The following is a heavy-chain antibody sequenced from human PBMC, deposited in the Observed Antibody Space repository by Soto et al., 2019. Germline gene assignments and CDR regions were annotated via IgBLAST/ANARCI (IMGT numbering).Heavy chain of an antibody. CDR3: ARDWRRGYYYDSSGYSF. Sequence: QPGGSLRLSCAASGFTFSSYWMSWVRQAPGKGLEWVANIKQDGSEKYYVDSVKGRFTISRDNAKNSLYLQMNSLRAEDTVVYYCARDWRRGYYYDSSGYSFWGQGTLVTVSS. V-gene: IGHV3-7*03. J-gene: IGHJ4*02. D-gene: IGHD3-22*01. CDR1: GFTFSSYW. CDR2: IKQDGSEK.